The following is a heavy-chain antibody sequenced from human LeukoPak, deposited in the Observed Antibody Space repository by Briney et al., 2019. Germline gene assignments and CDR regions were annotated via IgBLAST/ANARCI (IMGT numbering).Heavy chain of an antibody. CDR3: AREARGVLDY. D-gene: IGHD3-10*01. CDR2: INSDGSSN. Sequence: GASLILSCAAAGFAFSSYWMYWVRHPAGGLLVWVSRINSDGSSNNYADSVKGRITVATSNDQYTLYLHTNSLRAEDTAVFYCAREARGVLDYWGQGTLVTVSS. J-gene: IGHJ4*02. V-gene: IGHV3-74*01. CDR1: GFAFSSYW.